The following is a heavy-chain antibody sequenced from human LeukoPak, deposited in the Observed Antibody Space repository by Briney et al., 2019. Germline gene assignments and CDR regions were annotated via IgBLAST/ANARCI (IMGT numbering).Heavy chain of an antibody. CDR1: GFTFSSYW. J-gene: IGHJ4*02. D-gene: IGHD6-13*01. Sequence: GGSLGLSCAASGFTFSSYWMSWVRQAPGKGLEWVANIKQDGSEKYYVDSVKGRFTISRDNAKNSLYLQMNSLRAEDTAVYYCARAPSWYGSYYFDYWGQGTLVTVSS. CDR2: IKQDGSEK. CDR3: ARAPSWYGSYYFDY. V-gene: IGHV3-7*01.